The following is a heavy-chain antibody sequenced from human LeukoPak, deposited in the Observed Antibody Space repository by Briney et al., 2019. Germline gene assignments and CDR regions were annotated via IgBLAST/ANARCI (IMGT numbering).Heavy chain of an antibody. Sequence: GSLRLSCAASGFIFNSYAMSWVRQAPGKGLEWVSDISGSGGSTNYADSVKGRFTISRDNSKNTLYLQMSSLRAEDTAVYYCATPPVSYDFWSGYYYFDYWGQGTLVTVSS. CDR1: GFIFNSYA. D-gene: IGHD3-3*01. CDR2: ISGSGGST. CDR3: ATPPVSYDFWSGYYYFDY. V-gene: IGHV3-23*01. J-gene: IGHJ4*02.